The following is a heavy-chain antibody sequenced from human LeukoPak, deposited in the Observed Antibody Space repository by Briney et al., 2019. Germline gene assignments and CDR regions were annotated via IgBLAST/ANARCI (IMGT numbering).Heavy chain of an antibody. J-gene: IGHJ4*02. CDR2: ISSGGGAR. CDR3: ARESDSSGFDY. CDR1: GFSFSSYS. V-gene: IGHV3-21*01. D-gene: IGHD3-22*01. Sequence: PGGSLRLSCAASGFSFSSYSMNWVRQAPGKGLEWVSSISSGGGARYYADSVKGRFTISRDNAENSLYLQMNSLRAEDTAVYYCARESDSSGFDYWGQGTLVTVSS.